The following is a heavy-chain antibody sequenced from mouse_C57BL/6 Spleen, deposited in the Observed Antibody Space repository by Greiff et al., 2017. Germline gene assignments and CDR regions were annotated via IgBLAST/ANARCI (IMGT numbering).Heavy chain of an antibody. CDR3: AREGYSNPYYAMDY. Sequence: EVKVEESGPGLVKPSQSLSLTCSVTGYSITSGYYWNWIRQFPGNKLEWMGYISYDGSNNYNPSLKNRIPITRDTSKNQFFLKLNSVTTEDTATYYCAREGYSNPYYAMDYWGQGTSVTVSS. V-gene: IGHV3-6*01. CDR1: GYSITSGYY. CDR2: ISYDGSN. D-gene: IGHD2-5*01. J-gene: IGHJ4*01.